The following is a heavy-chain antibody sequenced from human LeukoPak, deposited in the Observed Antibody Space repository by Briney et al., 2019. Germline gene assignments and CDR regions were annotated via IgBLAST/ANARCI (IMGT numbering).Heavy chain of an antibody. D-gene: IGHD3-3*01. Sequence: GGSLRLSCAASGFTFSSYAMHWVRQAPGKGLEWVAVISYDGSNKYYADSVKGRFTISRDNSKNTLYLQMNSLRAEDTAVYYCAKGRHYDFWSGPFDYWGQGTLVTVSS. CDR3: AKGRHYDFWSGPFDY. CDR1: GFTFSSYA. J-gene: IGHJ4*02. V-gene: IGHV3-30-3*01. CDR2: ISYDGSNK.